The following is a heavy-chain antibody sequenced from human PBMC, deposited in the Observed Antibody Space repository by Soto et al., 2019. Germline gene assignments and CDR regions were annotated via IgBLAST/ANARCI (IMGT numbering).Heavy chain of an antibody. J-gene: IGHJ4*02. CDR3: ARGSGGGKQWIYYFDY. D-gene: IGHD2-8*02. V-gene: IGHV4-4*07. CDR1: GGSISSYY. Sequence: SETLSLTCTVSGGSISSYYWSWIRQPAGKGLEWIGRIYTSGSTNYNPSLKSRVTMSVDTSKNQFSLKLSSVTAADTAVYYCARGSGGGKQWIYYFDYWGQGTLVTVSS. CDR2: IYTSGST.